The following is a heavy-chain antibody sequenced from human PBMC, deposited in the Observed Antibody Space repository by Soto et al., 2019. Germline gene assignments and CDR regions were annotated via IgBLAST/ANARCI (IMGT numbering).Heavy chain of an antibody. D-gene: IGHD2-2*01. Sequence: PSETLSLTCSVSGASTVSHYHWTWIRQPPGKGLEWMGYIFNSGTTFYNPSLTSRLSISMDTSGNHFSLELRSVTAADTAVYYCARLEYCSSTSCGGFDYWGQGTLVT. J-gene: IGHJ4*02. CDR2: IFNSGTT. CDR1: GASTVSHYH. CDR3: ARLEYCSSTSCGGFDY. V-gene: IGHV4-30-4*08.